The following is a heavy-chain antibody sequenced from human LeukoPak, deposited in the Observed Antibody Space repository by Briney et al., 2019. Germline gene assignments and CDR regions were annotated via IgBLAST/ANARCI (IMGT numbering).Heavy chain of an antibody. CDR1: GFTFSSYA. CDR3: ARDPHRRWIAHLNWFDP. Sequence: GGSLRLSCAASGFTFSSYAMHWVRQAPGKGLEWVAVISYDGSNKYYADSVKGRFTISRDNSKNTLYLQMNSLRAEDTAVYYCARDPHRRWIAHLNWFDPWGQGTLVTVSS. V-gene: IGHV3-30-3*01. J-gene: IGHJ5*02. D-gene: IGHD2-21*01. CDR2: ISYDGSNK.